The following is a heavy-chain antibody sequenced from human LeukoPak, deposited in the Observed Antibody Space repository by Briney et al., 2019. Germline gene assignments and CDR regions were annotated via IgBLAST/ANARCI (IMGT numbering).Heavy chain of an antibody. V-gene: IGHV4-31*03. D-gene: IGHD3-16*02. CDR3: ARVNRFDDYVWGSYRHAIYFDY. CDR1: GGSISSGGYY. Sequence: PSETLSLTCTVSGGSISSGGYYWSWIRQHPGKGPECIGYIYYSGSTYYNPSLKSRVTISVDTSKNQFSLKLSSVTAADTAVYYCARVNRFDDYVWGSYRHAIYFDYWGQGTLVTVSS. CDR2: IYYSGST. J-gene: IGHJ4*02.